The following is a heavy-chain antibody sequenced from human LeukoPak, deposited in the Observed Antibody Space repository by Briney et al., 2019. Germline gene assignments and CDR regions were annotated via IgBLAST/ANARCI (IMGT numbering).Heavy chain of an antibody. J-gene: IGHJ4*02. CDR2: IIPVYGAP. CDR3: ASKDGDYAPYHIDN. Sequence: SVKVSCTASGGTFSSSAINWVRQAPGQGLEWMGRIIPVYGAPKFAQKFQGRVTITTDKSTRTAYMELSSLRSEDTAVYYCASKDGDYAPYHIDNWGQGTLVTVSS. CDR1: GGTFSSSA. V-gene: IGHV1-69*05. D-gene: IGHD4-17*01.